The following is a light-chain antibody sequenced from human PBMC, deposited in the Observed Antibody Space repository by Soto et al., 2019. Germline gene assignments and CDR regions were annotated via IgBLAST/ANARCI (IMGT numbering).Light chain of an antibody. CDR1: SSDVGYNF. Sequence: QSALTQPASVSGSPGQSIAISSTGTSSDVGYNFVSWYQQHPGKAPKLVIYDVSIRPSGVSDRFSGSKSGNTASLTISGLQAEDEADYYCSSYSGSSTLVVFGGGTKLTVL. J-gene: IGLJ2*01. CDR2: DVS. V-gene: IGLV2-14*03. CDR3: SSYSGSSTLVV.